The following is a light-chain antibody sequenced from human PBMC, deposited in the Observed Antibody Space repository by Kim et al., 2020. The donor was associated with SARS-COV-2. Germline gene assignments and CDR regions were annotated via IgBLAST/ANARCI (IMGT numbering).Light chain of an antibody. J-gene: IGLJ1*01. CDR1: SSDVGGYNY. V-gene: IGLV2-14*03. CDR2: DVS. Sequence: GQSITISCTETSSDVGGYNYVSWYQQHPGKAPKLMIYDVSNRPSGVSNRFSGSKSGNTASPTISGLQAEDEADYYCSSYTSSSTRVFGTGTKVTVL. CDR3: SSYTSSSTRV.